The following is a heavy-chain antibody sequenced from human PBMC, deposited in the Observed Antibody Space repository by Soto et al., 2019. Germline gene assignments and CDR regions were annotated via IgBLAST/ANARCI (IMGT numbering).Heavy chain of an antibody. CDR3: AKDRSIYGGNSGSGDY. V-gene: IGHV3-23*01. CDR2: IGGSGGST. CDR1: GFIFTNYA. Sequence: GGSLRLSCAASGFIFTNYAMNWVRQAPGKGLEWVSAIGGSGGSTYYADSVKGRFTISRDNSKNTLYLQMNSLRAEDTAVYYCAKDRSIYGGNSGSGDYWGQGTLVTVSS. J-gene: IGHJ4*02. D-gene: IGHD4-17*01.